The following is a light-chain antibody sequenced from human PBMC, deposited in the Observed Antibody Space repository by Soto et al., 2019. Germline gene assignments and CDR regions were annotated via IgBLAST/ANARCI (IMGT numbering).Light chain of an antibody. V-gene: IGLV1-44*01. CDR2: SNK. J-gene: IGLJ3*02. Sequence: QLVLTQPPSASGTPGQRVTISCSGSSSNIGSNTVNLYQQHPGTAPKLLIYSNKQPPSGAPDRFSGSRSGTSASLAISGPQSEDEAEYDYAGRSDSRKGHLVFGGGTKLTVL. CDR1: SSNIGSNT. CDR3: AGRSDSRKGHLV.